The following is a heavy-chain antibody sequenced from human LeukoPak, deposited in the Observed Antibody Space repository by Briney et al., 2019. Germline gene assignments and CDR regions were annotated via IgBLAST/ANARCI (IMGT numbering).Heavy chain of an antibody. CDR2: IKQDGSEK. CDR3: AREAYDYDTSGYYDNYYYHYMDV. Sequence: GGSLRLSCAASGFEFTFSSYWMTWVRQAPGKGLEWVANIKQDGSEKYYVDSVKGRFTISRDNAKNSLYLQMNSLRAEDTAVYYCAREAYDYDTSGYYDNYYYHYMDVWGKGTTVTVSS. V-gene: IGHV3-7*01. J-gene: IGHJ6*03. CDR1: GFEFTFSSYW. D-gene: IGHD3-22*01.